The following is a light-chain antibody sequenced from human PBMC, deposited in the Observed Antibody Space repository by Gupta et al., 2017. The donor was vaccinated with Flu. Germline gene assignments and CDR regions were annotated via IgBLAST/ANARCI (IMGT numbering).Light chain of an antibody. V-gene: IGKV1-39*01. CDR1: QNINRY. J-gene: IGKJ1*01. CDR2: VAS. CDR3: QQTYSMPWT. Sequence: DLQLTQSPSSLFASVGDRVTITCRASQNINRYLNWYQQRSGEAPKLLIYVASNLQSGVPSRFSGSGSGTDFTLTISSLQPEDFAIYFCQQTYSMPWTFGQGAKVAV.